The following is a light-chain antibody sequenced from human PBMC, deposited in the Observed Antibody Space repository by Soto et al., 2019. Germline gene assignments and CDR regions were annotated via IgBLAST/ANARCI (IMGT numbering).Light chain of an antibody. Sequence: VLTQSPGTLSLSPGERATLSCRASQSISSGSLAWYQQKPGQAPRLLIFAASARVTGIPDRFSGSGSGTGLTLTISRLEPEDLAVYYCQHYGSSHPFSFGPGTKVDIK. V-gene: IGKV3-20*01. CDR3: QHYGSSHPFS. CDR2: AAS. CDR1: QSISSGS. J-gene: IGKJ3*01.